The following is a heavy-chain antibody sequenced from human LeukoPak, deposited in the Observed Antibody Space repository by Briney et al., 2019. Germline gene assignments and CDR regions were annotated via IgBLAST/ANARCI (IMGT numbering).Heavy chain of an antibody. D-gene: IGHD3-22*01. CDR1: GYSFTDYW. CDR2: IYPGDSDT. CDR3: ARHLSESQNPSYYYDSSGNFDY. V-gene: IGHV5-51*01. Sequence: GESLKISCKTSGYSFTDYWIGWVRQMPGKGLEWMGIIYPGDSDTRYSPSFQGQVTISADKSISTAYLQWSSLKASDTAMYYCARHLSESQNPSYYYDSSGNFDYWGQGTLVTVSS. J-gene: IGHJ4*02.